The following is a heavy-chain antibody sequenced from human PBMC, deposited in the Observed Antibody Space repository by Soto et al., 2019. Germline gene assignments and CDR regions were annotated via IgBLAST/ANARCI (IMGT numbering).Heavy chain of an antibody. CDR2: INPATGAA. D-gene: IGHD3-3*01. J-gene: IGHJ3*02. CDR3: AGGGGVGVAGSAAFEM. V-gene: IGHV1-2*02. Sequence: QLHLVQSGAVVKKPGASVTVSCSASGYPVTAYYMHWVRQAPGRGLEWMGGINPATGAAKYTQTFQGRCTMTRDTSPSTFFRERSGLTSEDTAFFYWAGGGGVGVAGSAAFEMWGQGTLVTVSS. CDR1: GYPVTAYY.